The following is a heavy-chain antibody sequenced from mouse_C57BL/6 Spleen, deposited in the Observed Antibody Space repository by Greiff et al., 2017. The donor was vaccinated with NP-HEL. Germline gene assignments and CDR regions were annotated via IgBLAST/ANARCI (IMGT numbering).Heavy chain of an antibody. CDR1: GYTFTSYW. D-gene: IGHD1-1*01. CDR2: IDPSDSYT. J-gene: IGHJ2*01. V-gene: IGHV1-69*01. CDR3: ASLFITTVGYYFDY. Sequence: QVQLQQPGAELVMPGASVKLSCKASGYTFTSYWMHWVKQRPGQGLEWIGEIDPSDSYTKYNQKFKGKSTLTVDKATSTAYMQLSSLTSEDSAVYYCASLFITTVGYYFDYWGQGTTLTVSS.